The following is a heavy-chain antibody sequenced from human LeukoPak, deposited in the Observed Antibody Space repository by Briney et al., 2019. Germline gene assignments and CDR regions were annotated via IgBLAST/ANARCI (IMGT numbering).Heavy chain of an antibody. D-gene: IGHD2-2*01. V-gene: IGHV3-30-3*01. CDR2: ISYDESNK. J-gene: IGHJ4*02. CDR3: ARNQLGYCSSTSCYGPDY. Sequence: GRSLRLSCAASGFTFSSYAMHWVRQAPGKGLEGVAVISYDESNKYYEDSVQGRFTISRDNSKNTLYLQMSSLRAEDTAVYYCARNQLGYCSSTSCYGPDYWGQGTLVTVSS. CDR1: GFTFSSYA.